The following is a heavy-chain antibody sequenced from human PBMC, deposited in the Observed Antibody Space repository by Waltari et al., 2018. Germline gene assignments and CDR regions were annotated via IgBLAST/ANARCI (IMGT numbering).Heavy chain of an antibody. CDR1: GGSFSGYY. CDR2: INHSGST. V-gene: IGHV4-34*01. Sequence: QVQLQQWGAGLLKPSETLSLTCAVYGGSFSGYYWRWIRQPPGKGLEWIGEINHSGSTNYNPSLKSRVTISVDTSKNQFSLKLSSVTAADTAVYYCARSGGGYCSSTSCRYYYYYGMDVWGQGTTVTVSS. CDR3: ARSGGGYCSSTSCRYYYYYGMDV. D-gene: IGHD2-2*03. J-gene: IGHJ6*02.